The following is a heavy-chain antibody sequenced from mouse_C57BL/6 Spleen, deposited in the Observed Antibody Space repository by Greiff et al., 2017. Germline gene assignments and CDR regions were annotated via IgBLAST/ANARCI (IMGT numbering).Heavy chain of an antibody. J-gene: IGHJ3*01. V-gene: IGHV1-81*01. D-gene: IGHD1-1*01. CDR3: ARRGTTVVAEDPWCAY. CDR1: GYTFTSYG. Sequence: QVQLQQSGAELARPGASVKLSCKASGYTFTSYGISWVKQRTGQGLEWIGEIYPRSGNTYYNEKFKGKATLTADKSSSTAYMELRSLTSEDSAVYFCARRGTTVVAEDPWCAYWGQGTLVTVSA. CDR2: IYPRSGNT.